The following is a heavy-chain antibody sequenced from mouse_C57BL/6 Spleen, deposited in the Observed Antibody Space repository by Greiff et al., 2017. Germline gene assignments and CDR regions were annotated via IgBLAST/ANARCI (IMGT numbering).Heavy chain of an antibody. J-gene: IGHJ4*01. CDR2: INPSNGGT. CDR3: ARDDGNYSYYAVDY. CDR1: GYTFTSYW. V-gene: IGHV1-53*01. D-gene: IGHD2-3*01. Sequence: QVQLQQPGTELAKPGASVKLSCKASGYTFTSYWMHWVKQRPGQGLEWIGNINPSNGGTNYNEKFKSKATLTADKSSSTAYMQLSSLTSEDSAVYYCARDDGNYSYYAVDYWGQGTSVTVSS.